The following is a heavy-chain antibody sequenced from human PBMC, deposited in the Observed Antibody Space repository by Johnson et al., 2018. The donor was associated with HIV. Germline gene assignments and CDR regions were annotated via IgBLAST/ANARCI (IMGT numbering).Heavy chain of an antibody. CDR1: GFTFDDYA. Sequence: QVQLVESGGGLVQPGRSLRLSCAASGFTFDDYAMHWVRQAPGKGLEWVAFIRYDGSNKYYADSVKCRFTISRDNSKNTLYLQMNSLRAEDTAVYYCAKDRGNIVVVVAALFDIWGQGTMVTVSS. CDR3: AKDRGNIVVVVAALFDI. D-gene: IGHD2-15*01. V-gene: IGHV3-30*02. J-gene: IGHJ3*02. CDR2: IRYDGSNK.